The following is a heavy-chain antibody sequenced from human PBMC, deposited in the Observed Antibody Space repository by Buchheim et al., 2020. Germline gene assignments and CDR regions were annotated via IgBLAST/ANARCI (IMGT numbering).Heavy chain of an antibody. CDR1: GFTFSSYG. J-gene: IGHJ6*02. V-gene: IGHV3-33*01. CDR3: ARAPGYSYGYFYYYGMDV. Sequence: QVQLVESGGGVVQPGRSLRLSCAASGFTFSSYGMHWVRQAPGKGLEWVAVIWYDGSNKYYADSVKGRFTISRDNSKNTLYLQMNSLRAEDTAVYYCARAPGYSYGYFYYYGMDVWGQGTT. D-gene: IGHD5-18*01. CDR2: IWYDGSNK.